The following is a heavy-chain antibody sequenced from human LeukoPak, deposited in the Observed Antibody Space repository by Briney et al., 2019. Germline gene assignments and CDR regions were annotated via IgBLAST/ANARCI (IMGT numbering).Heavy chain of an antibody. CDR2: IYHSGST. CDR1: GGSISSGGYS. CDR3: ARGYSGYDYVAD. J-gene: IGHJ4*02. Sequence: SQTLSLTCAVSGGSISSGGYSWSWIRQPPGKGLEWVGYIYHSGSTNYNPSLKSRVTISVDTSKNQFSLKLSSVTAADTAVYYCARGYSGYDYVADWGQGTLVTVSS. D-gene: IGHD5-12*01. V-gene: IGHV4-30-2*01.